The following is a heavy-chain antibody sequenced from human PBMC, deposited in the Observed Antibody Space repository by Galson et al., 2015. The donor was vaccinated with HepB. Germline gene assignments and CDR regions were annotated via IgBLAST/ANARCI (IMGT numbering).Heavy chain of an antibody. CDR1: GFPFSGNW. V-gene: IGHV3-7*01. J-gene: IGHJ4*02. CDR2: MKQDGSGK. Sequence: SLRLSCAASGFPFSGNWLTWVRQAPGKGLEWVATMKQDGSGKFYVDSVKGRFTISRDNAKNSLYLQMNSLRVEDTAVYYCARDDDFWGQGTLVTVSS. CDR3: ARDDDF.